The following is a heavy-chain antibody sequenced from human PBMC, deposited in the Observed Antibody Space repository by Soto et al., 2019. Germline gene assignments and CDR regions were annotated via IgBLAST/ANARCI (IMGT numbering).Heavy chain of an antibody. J-gene: IGHJ4*02. Sequence: QITLKESGPTLVKPTQTLTLTCTFSGFSLSTSGVGVGWIRQPPGKALEWLALIYWDGDKRYSPSLKSRLTNTKDTPENQVVLTMATMDPVDTATYYCAHRLIIPWTYYDFWSCHVVSYFDSWGQGTVVTVSS. CDR1: GFSLSTSGVG. CDR2: IYWDGDK. D-gene: IGHD3-3*01. CDR3: AHRLIIPWTYYDFWSCHVVSYFDS. V-gene: IGHV2-5*02.